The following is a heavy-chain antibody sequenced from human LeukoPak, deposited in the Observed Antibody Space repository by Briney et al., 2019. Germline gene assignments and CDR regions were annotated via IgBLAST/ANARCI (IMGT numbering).Heavy chain of an antibody. CDR1: GFTFSSYA. D-gene: IGHD2-2*01. Sequence: PGGSLRLSCAASGFTFSSYAMTWVRQAPDKGLEWVSAISGSDGSKYYADSVKGRFTISRDDSQNTLYLQMNSLSAEDTAVYYCAKVETSGGANCYALDYWGQGTLVTVSS. CDR3: AKVETSGGANCYALDY. J-gene: IGHJ4*02. CDR2: ISGSDGSK. V-gene: IGHV3-23*01.